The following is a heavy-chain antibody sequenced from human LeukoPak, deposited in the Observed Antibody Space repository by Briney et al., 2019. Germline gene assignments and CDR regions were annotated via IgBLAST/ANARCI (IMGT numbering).Heavy chain of an antibody. V-gene: IGHV3-30*18. CDR2: ISSDGSIK. J-gene: IGHJ4*02. Sequence: GGSLRLSCTASKFTFSHYGMQWVRQAPGKGLEWVAVISSDGSIKVYADSVEGRFTLSRDNSINTVDLQKNSLRAEDTAVYYCVKEYHSRGFGAYFDYWGQGTLVTVSS. CDR3: VKEYHSRGFGAYFDY. CDR1: KFTFSHYG. D-gene: IGHD3-3*01.